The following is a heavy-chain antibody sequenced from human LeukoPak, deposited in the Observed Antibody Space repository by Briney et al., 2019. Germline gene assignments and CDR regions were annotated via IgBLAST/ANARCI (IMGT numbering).Heavy chain of an antibody. CDR2: IYYSGST. CDR1: GGSISSSSYY. J-gene: IGHJ1*01. V-gene: IGHV4-39*07. Sequence: SETLSLTCTVSGGSISSSSYYWGWIRQPPGKGLEWIGSIYYSGSTYYNPSLKSRVTISVDTSKNQFSLKLSSVTAADTAVYYCARVKDYGDYYFQHWGQGTLVTVSS. D-gene: IGHD4-17*01. CDR3: ARVKDYGDYYFQH.